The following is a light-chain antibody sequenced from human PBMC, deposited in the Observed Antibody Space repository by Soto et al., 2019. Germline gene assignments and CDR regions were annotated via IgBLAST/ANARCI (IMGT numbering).Light chain of an antibody. CDR1: QNINKR. CDR2: DAS. J-gene: IGKJ5*01. V-gene: IGKV1-5*01. Sequence: DIQMTQSPFTLSASVGDRVTITCRASQNINKRLAWHQQKPGKAPKVLIYDASNLQSGVPSRFSGSGSGTEFTLTISSLQPEDFGTYYCLQHNSYPITFGRGTRLEIK. CDR3: LQHNSYPIT.